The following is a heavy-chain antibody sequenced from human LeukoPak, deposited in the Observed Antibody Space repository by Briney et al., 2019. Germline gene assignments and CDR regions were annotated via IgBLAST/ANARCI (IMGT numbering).Heavy chain of an antibody. J-gene: IGHJ6*04. CDR2: ISSSGSTI. V-gene: IGHV3-48*03. D-gene: IGHD3-10*02. Sequence: GGSLRLSCAASGFTFSSYEMNCVRQGPGKGLEWVSYISSSGSTIYYADSVKGRFTISRDNVKNSLYLQMNSLRAEDTAVYYCAELGITMIGGVWGKGTTVTISS. CDR3: AELGITMIGGV. CDR1: GFTFSSYE.